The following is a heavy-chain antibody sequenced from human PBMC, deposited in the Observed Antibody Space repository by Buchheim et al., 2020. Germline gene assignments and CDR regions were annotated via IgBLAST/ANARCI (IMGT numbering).Heavy chain of an antibody. CDR1: GYTFTGYY. J-gene: IGHJ4*02. CDR2: INPNSGGP. V-gene: IGHV1-2*02. CDR3: ALFSYGGIDFDY. Sequence: QVQLVQSGAEVKKPGASVKVSCKASGYTFTGYYMHWVRQAPGDGLEWMGWINPNSGGPNYAQKFQGRDTMTRDTSIRISTMKMSRLRSDDTAMYYCALFSYGGIDFDYWGQGTL. D-gene: IGHD4-23*01.